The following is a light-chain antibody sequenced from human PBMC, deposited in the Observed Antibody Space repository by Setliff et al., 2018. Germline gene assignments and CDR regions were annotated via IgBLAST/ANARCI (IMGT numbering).Light chain of an antibody. Sequence: DTVMTQSPLSLPVTPGGPASISCRSSQSLLHSNGYIYLDWYLQKPGQSPQLLIYLGSNRASGVPDRFSGSGSGTDFTLKISRVEAEDVGVYYCMQAVQTPLTFGQGTKVDIK. CDR1: QSLLHSNGYIY. CDR2: LGS. J-gene: IGKJ1*01. CDR3: MQAVQTPLT. V-gene: IGKV2-28*01.